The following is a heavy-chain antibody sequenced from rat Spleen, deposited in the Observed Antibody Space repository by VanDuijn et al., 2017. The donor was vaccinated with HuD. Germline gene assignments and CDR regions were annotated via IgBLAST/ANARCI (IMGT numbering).Heavy chain of an antibody. J-gene: IGHJ4*01. D-gene: IGHD4-6*01. CDR2: MWSDGDT. V-gene: IGHV2-32*01. Sequence: QVQLKESGPGLVQPSQTLSLSCTVAGFSLTSYNVHWVRQPPGKGLEWMGVMWSDGDTSYNSALKSRLSISRDTSKSQVFLKMSSLQTEDTATYYCARDRTFGVMDAWGQGASVTVSS. CDR3: ARDRTFGVMDA. CDR1: GFSLTSYN.